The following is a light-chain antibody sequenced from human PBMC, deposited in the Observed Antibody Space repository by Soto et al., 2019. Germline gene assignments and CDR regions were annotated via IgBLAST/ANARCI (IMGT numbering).Light chain of an antibody. CDR1: QSVNSNY. CDR2: GAS. V-gene: IGKV3-20*01. CDR3: QQYRSSPPEFT. J-gene: IGKJ3*01. Sequence: EIVLTQSPGTLSVSPGERVTLSCRASQSVNSNYLAWYQQRPGQAPRLLIFGASYRATGITDRFSGSGSGTDFTLTISRLEPEDFAVYYWQQYRSSPPEFTFGPGTKVDSK.